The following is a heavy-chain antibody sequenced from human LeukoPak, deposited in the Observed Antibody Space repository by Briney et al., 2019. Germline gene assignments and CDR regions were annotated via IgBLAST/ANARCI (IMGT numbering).Heavy chain of an antibody. CDR1: GFTFSSYS. CDR2: ISSSSSYI. J-gene: IGHJ4*02. Sequence: PGGSLRLSCAASGFTFSSYSMNWVRQAPGKGLEWVSSISSSSSYIYYADSVKGRFTISRDNAKNSLYLQMNSLRAEDTAVYYCVRDTWSTNYYDSSGSRVDYWGQGTLVTVSS. D-gene: IGHD3-22*01. V-gene: IGHV3-21*01. CDR3: VRDTWSTNYYDSSGSRVDY.